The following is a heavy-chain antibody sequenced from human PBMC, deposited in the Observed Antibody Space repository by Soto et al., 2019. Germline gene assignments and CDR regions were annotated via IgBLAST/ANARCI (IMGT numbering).Heavy chain of an antibody. D-gene: IGHD6-13*01. CDR2: IYYSGST. J-gene: IGHJ5*02. V-gene: IGHV4-59*01. Sequence: SETLSLTCTVSGGSISSYYWSWIRQPPGKGLEWIGYIYYSGSTNYNPSLKSRVTISVDTSKNQFSLKLSSVTAADTAVYYCARVAAADPLNWFDPWGQGTLVTVS. CDR3: ARVAAADPLNWFDP. CDR1: GGSISSYY.